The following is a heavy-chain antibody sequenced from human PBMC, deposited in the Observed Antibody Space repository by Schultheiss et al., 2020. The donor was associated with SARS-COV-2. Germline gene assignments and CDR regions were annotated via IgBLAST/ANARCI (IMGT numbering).Heavy chain of an antibody. CDR2: INHSGST. Sequence: SETLSLTCTVSGGSTSSSTYYWGWIRQPPGKGLEWIGEINHSGSTNYNPSLKSRVTISVDTSKNQFSLKLSSVTAADTAVYYCARGQSHYGSGSYGVYWGQGTLVTVSS. D-gene: IGHD3-10*01. J-gene: IGHJ4*02. CDR3: ARGQSHYGSGSYGVY. CDR1: GGSTSSSTYY. V-gene: IGHV4-39*01.